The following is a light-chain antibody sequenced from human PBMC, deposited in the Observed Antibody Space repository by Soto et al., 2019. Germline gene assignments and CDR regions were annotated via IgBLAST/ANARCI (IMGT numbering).Light chain of an antibody. Sequence: QSVLTQPPSVSGAPGQRVTISCTGGTSNIGAGYDVHWYEHLPGTAPKLLIYDNNNRPSGVPARFSGSKSGTSASLAITGLQPEDENTCFCQSYDFRLRSVIFGGGTKVTVL. V-gene: IGLV1-40*01. CDR1: TSNIGAGYD. J-gene: IGLJ2*01. CDR2: DNN. CDR3: QSYDFRLRSVI.